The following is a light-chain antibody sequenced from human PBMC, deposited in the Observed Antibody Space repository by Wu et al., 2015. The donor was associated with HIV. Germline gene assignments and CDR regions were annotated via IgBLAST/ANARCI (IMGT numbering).Light chain of an antibody. CDR1: QVISNS. V-gene: IGKV1-NL1*01. CDR3: QQYFSNTPS. CDR2: ATS. J-gene: IGKJ2*03. Sequence: DIQMTQSPSSLSASVGDRVTITCRASQVISNSLAWYQQKSGKAPKVLLYATSRLESGVPSRFSGSGPGTDYTLTISSLQPEDFATYYCQQYFSNTPSFGQGTKLEIK.